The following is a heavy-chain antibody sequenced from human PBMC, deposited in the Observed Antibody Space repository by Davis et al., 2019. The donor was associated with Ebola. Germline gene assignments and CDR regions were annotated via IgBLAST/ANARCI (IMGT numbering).Heavy chain of an antibody. CDR1: GFSLSTRAVG. CDR3: AHFKFPRGFGED. D-gene: IGHD3-10*01. J-gene: IGHJ4*02. V-gene: IGHV2-5*02. Sequence: SGSTLVKPTPSLTLTCTFSGFSLSTRAVGVGWIRQPPGQALTWLATIHWDDDTRHNPSLKSRLTITKDTSKNQVVLTMTNMDPADTATYFCAHFKFPRGFGEDWGQGTLVTVSS. CDR2: IHWDDDT.